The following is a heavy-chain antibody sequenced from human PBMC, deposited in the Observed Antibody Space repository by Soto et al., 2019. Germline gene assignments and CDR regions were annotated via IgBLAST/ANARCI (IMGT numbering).Heavy chain of an antibody. Sequence: PLTCTVSAGITSPGEHYGSWIRQHPGQGLEWIGYIYYSGSTYYNPSLKSRVTISVDTSKNQFSLKLSSVTAADTAVYYCARDGVVAATGGRAFDIWGQGTMVT. CDR3: ARDGVVAATGGRAFDI. J-gene: IGHJ3*02. V-gene: IGHV4-31*03. CDR2: IYYSGST. CDR1: AGITSPGEHY. D-gene: IGHD2-15*01.